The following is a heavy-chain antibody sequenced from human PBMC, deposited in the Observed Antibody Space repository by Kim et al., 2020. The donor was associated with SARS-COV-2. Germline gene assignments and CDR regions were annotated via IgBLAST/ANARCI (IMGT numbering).Heavy chain of an antibody. J-gene: IGHJ1*01. D-gene: IGHD3-10*01. V-gene: IGHV4-59*01. Sequence: SETLSLTCTVSGGSISSYYWSWIRQPPGKGLEWIGYIYYSGSTNYNPSLKSRVTISVDTSKNQFSLKLSSVTAADTAVYYCSLITMVRGVFQHWGQGTLVTVSS. CDR3: SLITMVRGVFQH. CDR1: GGSISSYY. CDR2: IYYSGST.